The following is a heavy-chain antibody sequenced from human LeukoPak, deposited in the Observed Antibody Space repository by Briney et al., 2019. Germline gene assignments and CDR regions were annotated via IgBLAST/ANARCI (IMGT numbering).Heavy chain of an antibody. V-gene: IGHV4-39*07. CDR1: GASISSTNYY. J-gene: IGHJ3*02. Sequence: SETLSLTCTVSGASISSTNYYWGWIRQTPGKGLEWIGTIYYSVSTYYKSSLKSRVTIAVDTSKNQFSLKLNSVTAADTAVYYCARESYYDSSGYSHDAFDIWGQGTMVTVSS. D-gene: IGHD3-22*01. CDR3: ARESYYDSSGYSHDAFDI. CDR2: IYYSVST.